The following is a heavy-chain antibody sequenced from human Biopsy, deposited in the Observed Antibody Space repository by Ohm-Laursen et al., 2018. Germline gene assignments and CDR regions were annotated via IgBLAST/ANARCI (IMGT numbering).Heavy chain of an antibody. CDR3: AREGYCSRTSCYPDY. CDR2: INRDGSST. CDR1: GYTFSSYW. Sequence: GSLRLSCAATGYTFSSYWMHWVRQAPGKGLVWVSRINRDGSSTTYADSVKGRFTISRDSAKNTLYLQMNSLRAEDTAAYYCAREGYCSRTSCYPDYWGQGTLVTVSS. J-gene: IGHJ4*02. V-gene: IGHV3-74*01. D-gene: IGHD2-2*01.